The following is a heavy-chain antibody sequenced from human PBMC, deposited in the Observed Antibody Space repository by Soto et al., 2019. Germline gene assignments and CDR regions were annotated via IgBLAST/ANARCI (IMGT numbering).Heavy chain of an antibody. J-gene: IGHJ4*02. CDR1: GFTFSSYW. V-gene: IGHV3-74*01. Sequence: PGGSLRLSCAASGFTFSSYWMHWVRQAPGKGLVWVSRINSDGSSTSYADSVKGRFTISRDNAKNTLYLQMNSLRAEDTAVYYCAKGLGYCSGGSCQFDYWGQGTLVTVSS. CDR3: AKGLGYCSGGSCQFDY. D-gene: IGHD2-15*01. CDR2: INSDGSST.